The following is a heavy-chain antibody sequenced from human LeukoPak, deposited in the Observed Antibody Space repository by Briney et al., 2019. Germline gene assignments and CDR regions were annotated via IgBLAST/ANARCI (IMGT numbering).Heavy chain of an antibody. Sequence: SETLCLTCTVSGGSISSHYWSWIRQPPGKGLEWIGYIYYSGSTNYNPSLKSRVTISVDTSKNQFSLKLSSVTAADTAVYYCARAYGSGSWIDYWGQGTLVTVSS. CDR3: ARAYGSGSWIDY. CDR2: IYYSGST. J-gene: IGHJ4*02. V-gene: IGHV4-59*11. D-gene: IGHD3-10*01. CDR1: GGSISSHY.